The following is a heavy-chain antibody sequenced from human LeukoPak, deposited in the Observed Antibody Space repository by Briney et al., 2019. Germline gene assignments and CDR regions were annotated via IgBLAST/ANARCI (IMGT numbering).Heavy chain of an antibody. D-gene: IGHD3-3*01. CDR1: GYSFINYG. J-gene: IGHJ3*02. V-gene: IGHV1-18*01. CDR3: ARIHQSITIFGVVIDAFDI. CDR2: INTSNGNT. Sequence: ASVRVSCKASGYSFINYGINWVRQAPGQGLEWMGWINTSNGNTNFAQKFQGRVTMTTDTSTSTAYMELRSLRSDDTAVYYCARIHQSITIFGVVIDAFDIWGQGTMVTVSS.